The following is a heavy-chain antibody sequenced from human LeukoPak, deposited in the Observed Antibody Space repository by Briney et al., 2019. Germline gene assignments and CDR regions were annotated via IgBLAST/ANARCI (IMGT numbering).Heavy chain of an antibody. V-gene: IGHV4-59*08. D-gene: IGHD1-1*01. CDR3: ASNIPTPTTSPPLGY. CDR2: IDYSGRT. Sequence: SETLSLTCTVSGGSTDSYYYWSWIRQPPGKGREGIGYIDYSGRTKYNPSLQSRVTISVDTSKTQFSLRLGSVTAADTAVYFCASNIPTPTTSPPLGYWGQGTLVTVSS. J-gene: IGHJ4*02. CDR1: GGSTDSYYY.